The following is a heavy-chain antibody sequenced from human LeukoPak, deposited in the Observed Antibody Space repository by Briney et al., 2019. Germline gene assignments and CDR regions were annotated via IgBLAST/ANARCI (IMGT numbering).Heavy chain of an antibody. V-gene: IGHV3-30*18. CDR1: GLTFSSYG. J-gene: IGHJ6*04. Sequence: QPGRSLRLPCAASGLTFSSYGMHWVRQAPGKGLEWVAVISYDGSNKYYADSVKGRFTISRDNSKNTLYLQMNSLRAEDTAVYYCAKDQGRERYYYYGMDVWGKGTTVTVSS. D-gene: IGHD3-10*01. CDR2: ISYDGSNK. CDR3: AKDQGRERYYYYGMDV.